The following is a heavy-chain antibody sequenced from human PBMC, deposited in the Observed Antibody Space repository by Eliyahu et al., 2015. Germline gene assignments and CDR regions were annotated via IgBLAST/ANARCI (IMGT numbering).Heavy chain of an antibody. Sequence: EVQLVESGGGLVQPGGSLRLSXXASXFTXSSYAMSWVRQAPGKGLEWVSAISGSGGSTYYADSVKGRFTISRDNSKNTLYLQMNSLRAEDTAVYYCAKGHGVLVVYAIWVYWGQGTLVTVSS. CDR2: ISGSGGST. J-gene: IGHJ4*02. CDR3: AKGHGVLVVYAIWVY. CDR1: XFTXSSYA. D-gene: IGHD2-8*02. V-gene: IGHV3-23*04.